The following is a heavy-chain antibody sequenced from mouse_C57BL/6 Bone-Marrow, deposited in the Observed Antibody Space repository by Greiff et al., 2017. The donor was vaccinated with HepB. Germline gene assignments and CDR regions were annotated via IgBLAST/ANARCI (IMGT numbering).Heavy chain of an antibody. Sequence: VQLQQSGAELVRPGASVKLSCKASGYTFTDYYINWVKQRPGQGLEWIARIYPGSGNTYYNEKFKGKATLTAEKSSSTAYMQLSSLTSEDSAVYFCARDYGGGWFAYWGQGTLVTVSA. J-gene: IGHJ3*01. CDR1: GYTFTDYY. CDR3: ARDYGGGWFAY. CDR2: IYPGSGNT. D-gene: IGHD1-1*01. V-gene: IGHV1-76*01.